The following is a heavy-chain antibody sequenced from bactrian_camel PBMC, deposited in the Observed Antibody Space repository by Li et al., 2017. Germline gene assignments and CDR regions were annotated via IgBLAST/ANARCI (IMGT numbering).Heavy chain of an antibody. CDR3: AADDRFSGGCTAADSALCGY. CDR2: IFRDGST. Sequence: HVQLVESGGGSVQAGGSLKLACVVNGYNSTIKYIGWFRQAPGKEREAVAVIFRDGSTSYADSVKGRFTISKDNVKDTLYLQMNSLTPEDTAMYVCAADDRFSGGCTAADSALCGYWGQGKQVTVS. J-gene: IGHJ6*01. CDR1: GYNSTIKY. V-gene: IGHV3S53*01. D-gene: IGHD2*01.